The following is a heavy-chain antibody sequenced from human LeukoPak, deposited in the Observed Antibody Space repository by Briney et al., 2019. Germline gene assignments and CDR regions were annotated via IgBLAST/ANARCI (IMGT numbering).Heavy chain of an antibody. CDR1: GFPFSNAW. D-gene: IGHD2-21*01. J-gene: IGHJ4*02. V-gene: IGHV3-15*01. CDR2: IKSKTDGGTT. Sequence: GGSLRLSCAASGFPFSNAWMSWVRQAPGKGLEWVGRIKSKTDGGTTDYAAPVKGRFIISRDDSKDTLYLQMNSLKTEDTAVYYCTSHSSFSILGNWGQGTLVTVSS. CDR3: TSHSSFSILGN.